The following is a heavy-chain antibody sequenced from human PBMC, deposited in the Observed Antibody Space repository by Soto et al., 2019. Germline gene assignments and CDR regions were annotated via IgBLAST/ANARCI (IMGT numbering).Heavy chain of an antibody. CDR2: IYYSGST. V-gene: IGHV4-39*01. D-gene: IGHD2-2*01. CDR1: GGSISSSSYY. Sequence: SETLSLTCTVSGGSISSSSYYWGWIRQPPGKGLEWIGSIYYSGSTYYNPSLKSRVTISVDTSKNQFSLKLSSVTAADTAVYYCASPPGYCSSTSCQYTLDYWGQGTLVTVSS. CDR3: ASPPGYCSSTSCQYTLDY. J-gene: IGHJ4*02.